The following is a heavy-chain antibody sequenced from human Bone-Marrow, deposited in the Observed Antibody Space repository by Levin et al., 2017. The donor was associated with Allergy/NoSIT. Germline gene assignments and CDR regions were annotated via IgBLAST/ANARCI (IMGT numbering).Heavy chain of an antibody. Sequence: ASVKVSCKAAGYSFTDYYIHWVRQAPGQGLQWMGWINPSSGDTKYAENFQGRVTLSRDKFSGSVYMGLNSLRPDDTALYYCATGGRDSWYRAFHMWGPGTMVTVSS. CDR3: ATGGRDSWYRAFHM. CDR2: INPSSGDT. D-gene: IGHD6-13*01. V-gene: IGHV1-2*02. J-gene: IGHJ3*01. CDR1: GYSFTDYY.